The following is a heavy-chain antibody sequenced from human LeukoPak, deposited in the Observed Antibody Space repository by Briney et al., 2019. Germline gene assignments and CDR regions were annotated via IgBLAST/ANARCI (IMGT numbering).Heavy chain of an antibody. V-gene: IGHV3-48*03. D-gene: IGHD5-24*01. CDR1: GFTFSSYE. J-gene: IGHJ3*02. CDR3: ARGDERWLQFAAFDI. CDR2: ISSSGSTI. Sequence: PGGSLRLSCAASGFTFSSYEMNWVRQAPGKGLEWVSYISSSGSTIYYADSVKGRFTISRDNAKNSLYLQMNSLRAEDTAVYYCARGDERWLQFAAFDIWGQGTMVTVSS.